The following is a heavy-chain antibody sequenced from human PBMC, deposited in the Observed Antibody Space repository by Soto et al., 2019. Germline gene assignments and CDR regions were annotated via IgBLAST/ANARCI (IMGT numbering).Heavy chain of an antibody. CDR2: INSDGNT. Sequence: PSETLSLTCTVSGGSLFGDYRTWIRQPAGGGLEWIGRINSDGNTDYSPSLKSRVTMSVDPSRKYFSLNLTSVTAADTASYFCARARRLENWFDPWGPGIQVTVSS. CDR3: ARARRLENWFDP. D-gene: IGHD5-12*01. V-gene: IGHV4-4*07. CDR1: GGSLFGDY. J-gene: IGHJ5*02.